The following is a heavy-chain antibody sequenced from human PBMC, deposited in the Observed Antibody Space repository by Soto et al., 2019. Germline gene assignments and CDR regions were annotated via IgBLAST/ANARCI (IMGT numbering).Heavy chain of an antibody. J-gene: IGHJ6*03. Sequence: GPLRLSCAASGFTFSSYSMNWVRQAPGKGLEWVSSISSSSSYIYYADSVKGRFTISRDNAKNSLYLQMNSLRAEDTAVYYCARSFGYYGSGSYYDYYYYYMDVWGKGTTVTVSS. CDR2: ISSSSSYI. D-gene: IGHD3-10*01. V-gene: IGHV3-21*01. CDR3: ARSFGYYGSGSYYDYYYYYMDV. CDR1: GFTFSSYS.